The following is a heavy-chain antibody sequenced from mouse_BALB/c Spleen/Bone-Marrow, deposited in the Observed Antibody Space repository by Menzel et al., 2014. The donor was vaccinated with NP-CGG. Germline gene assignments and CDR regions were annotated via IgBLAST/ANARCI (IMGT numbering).Heavy chain of an antibody. V-gene: IGHV7-1*02. D-gene: IGHD2-10*02. Sequence: EVQLVESGGGLVQPGDSLRLSCATSGFTFSDFYMEWVRRPPGKRLEWIAASRNKAKHYTTEYSASVKGRFIVSRDTSQSILYLQMNALRAEDTAIYYCARDVGYGNYFVYWGQGTLVTVSA. J-gene: IGHJ3*01. CDR2: SRNKAKHYTT. CDR1: GFTFSDFY. CDR3: ARDVGYGNYFVY.